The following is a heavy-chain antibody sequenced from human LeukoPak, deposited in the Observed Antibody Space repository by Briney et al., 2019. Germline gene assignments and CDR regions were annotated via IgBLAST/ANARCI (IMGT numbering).Heavy chain of an antibody. D-gene: IGHD3-16*02. Sequence: GGSLRLPCASSGFIFRNYAMIWARQPPGKGLEGGSGISNSGSRTYYTNSVKGRLTTPRDTSMRTLLLQMNSLRVEDTAVYYCTKISSRSVPRSYSDFWGQGNLVTVSS. J-gene: IGHJ4*01. V-gene: IGHV3-23*01. CDR1: GFIFRNYA. CDR2: ISNSGSRT. CDR3: TKISSRSVPRSYSDF.